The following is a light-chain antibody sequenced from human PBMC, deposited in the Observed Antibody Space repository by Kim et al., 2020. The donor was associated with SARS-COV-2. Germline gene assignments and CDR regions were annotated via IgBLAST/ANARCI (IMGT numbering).Light chain of an antibody. V-gene: IGLV2-8*01. J-gene: IGLJ2*01. CDR1: SSDLGSYNY. CDR2: EVS. Sequence: QSVTLSCPGTSSDLGSYNYVSWFRQYPGKAPKLIIYEVSKRPSGVPDRFSGSKSGNPASLTVSGLQAEDEADYHCSSYGGSHNFVFGGGTQLTVL. CDR3: SSYGGSHNFV.